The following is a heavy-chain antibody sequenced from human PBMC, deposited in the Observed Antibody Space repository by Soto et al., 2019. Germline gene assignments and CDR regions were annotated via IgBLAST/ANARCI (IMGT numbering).Heavy chain of an antibody. J-gene: IGHJ5*02. V-gene: IGHV4-39*01. CDR3: ARQGVTLCSSTSCYRPYNWFDP. CDR1: GGSISSSSYY. Sequence: QLQLQESGPGLVKPSETLSLTCTVSGGSISSSSYYWGWIRQPPGKGLEWIGSIYYSGSTYYNPSLKSRVTISVDTSKNQFSLKLSSVTAADTAVYYCARQGVTLCSSTSCYRPYNWFDPWGQGTLVTVSS. CDR2: IYYSGST. D-gene: IGHD2-2*01.